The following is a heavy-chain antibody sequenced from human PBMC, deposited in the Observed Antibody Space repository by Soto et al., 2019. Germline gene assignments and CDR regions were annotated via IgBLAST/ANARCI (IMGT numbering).Heavy chain of an antibody. D-gene: IGHD3-9*01. CDR2: ISHGGNT. CDR3: ARTAYDILTGRLDAFDI. Sequence: SETLSLTCNVSGGSINNGGYSWSWLRQPPGKGLEWIGYISHGGNTYYNPSLRSRVIMSIDKSKNHFSLGLKSVTAADTATYYCARTAYDILTGRLDAFDIWGQGTMVTVSS. CDR1: GGSINNGGYS. V-gene: IGHV4-30-2*01. J-gene: IGHJ3*02.